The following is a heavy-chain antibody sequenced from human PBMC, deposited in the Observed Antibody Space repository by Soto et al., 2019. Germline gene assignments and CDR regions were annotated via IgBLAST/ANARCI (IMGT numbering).Heavy chain of an antibody. CDR1: GYTFTDYD. V-gene: IGHV1-8*01. D-gene: IGHD6-19*01. CDR2: MNPSSGKT. Sequence: QVQLVQSGAEVKTPGASVKVSCKGSGYTFTDYDINWVRQAPGQGLEWVGRMNPSSGKTDYAQNFQARVTMTRDTSISTAYLELSNLGYEDTAVFYCSTWGRDGWYTGFFWGQGTLVTVAS. J-gene: IGHJ4*02. CDR3: STWGRDGWYTGFF.